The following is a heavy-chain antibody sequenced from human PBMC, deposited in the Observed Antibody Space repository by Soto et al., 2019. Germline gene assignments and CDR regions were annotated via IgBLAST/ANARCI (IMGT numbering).Heavy chain of an antibody. V-gene: IGHV3-30-3*01. J-gene: IGHJ6*02. CDR1: GFTFDTYG. D-gene: IGHD1-1*01. CDR3: ARVTPGNNLYYFSGLDF. CDR2: ISYEGSNT. Sequence: PGGSLRLSCVASGFTFDTYGIHWVRQAPAKGLQWVALISYEGSNTYYADSVRGRFTISRDNSKNTLYLQMNTLRPEDTGVYYCARVTPGNNLYYFSGLDFWGRGTSVTVSS.